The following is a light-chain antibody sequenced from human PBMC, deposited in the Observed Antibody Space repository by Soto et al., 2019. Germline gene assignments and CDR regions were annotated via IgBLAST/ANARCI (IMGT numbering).Light chain of an antibody. J-gene: IGLJ3*02. Sequence: QSVLTQPASVSGSPGQSITISCTGTSSDVGTYNYVSWYQQHPGKAPKLMIYEVNNRPSGVSNRFSGSKSDNTASLTISGLQAEDEADYYCSSYTRSTTWVFGGWTKLTVL. V-gene: IGLV2-14*01. CDR2: EVN. CDR3: SSYTRSTTWV. CDR1: SSDVGTYNY.